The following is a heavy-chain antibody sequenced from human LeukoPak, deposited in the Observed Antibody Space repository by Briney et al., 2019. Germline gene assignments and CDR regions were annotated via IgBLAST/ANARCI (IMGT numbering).Heavy chain of an antibody. CDR1: GFNFSLYG. V-gene: IGHV3-30*18. Sequence: GGSLRLSCAASGFNFSLYGIHWVRQAPGKGLEWVAVISYDGSNKYYADSVKGRFTISRDNSKNTLHLQMNSLRAEDTAVYYCAKGSSVYNYDSRNLDYWGQGTLVTVSS. J-gene: IGHJ4*02. CDR2: ISYDGSNK. D-gene: IGHD3-22*01. CDR3: AKGSSVYNYDSRNLDY.